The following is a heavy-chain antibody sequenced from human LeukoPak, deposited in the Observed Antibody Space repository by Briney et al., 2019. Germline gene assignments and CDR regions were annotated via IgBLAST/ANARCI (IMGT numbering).Heavy chain of an antibody. D-gene: IGHD3-22*01. CDR2: IYYSGAS. V-gene: IGHV4-59*12. J-gene: IGHJ4*02. Sequence: SETLSLTCTVSGGSISSYYWSWIRQSPGMGLEWIGSIYYSGASDYNPSLKSRVTISVDKSKNQFSLKLSSVTAADTAVYYCARIDYYDSSGYFDYWGQGTLVTVSS. CDR3: ARIDYYDSSGYFDY. CDR1: GGSISSYY.